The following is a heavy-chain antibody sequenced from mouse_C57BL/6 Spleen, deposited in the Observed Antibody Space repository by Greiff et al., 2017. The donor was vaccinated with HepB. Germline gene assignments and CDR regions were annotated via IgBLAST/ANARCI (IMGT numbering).Heavy chain of an antibody. V-gene: IGHV14-1*01. CDR3: TTGGRQLRLRNYCDY. CDR1: GFNIKDYY. Sequence: EVQRVESGAELVRPGASVKLSCTASGFNIKDYYMHWVKQRPEQGLEWIGRIDPEDGDTEYAPKFQGKATMTADTSSNTAYLQLSSLTSEDTAVYYCTTGGRQLRLRNYCDYWGQGTTLTVSS. J-gene: IGHJ2*01. D-gene: IGHD3-2*02. CDR2: IDPEDGDT.